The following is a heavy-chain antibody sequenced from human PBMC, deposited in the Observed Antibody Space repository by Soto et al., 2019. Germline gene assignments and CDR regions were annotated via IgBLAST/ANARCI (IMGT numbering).Heavy chain of an antibody. J-gene: IGHJ4*02. D-gene: IGHD3-9*01. CDR3: AREYYGLLTGYYTDY. Sequence: EVQLVESGGDLVQRGGSLRLSCAASVFPFSTYWMHWVRHTPGKGLDWVARISGDGVTTYYADSVTGRFTVSRDNAKNTLFLQISGLRAEDTAVYYCAREYYGLLTGYYTDYWGQGTLVFVSS. CDR2: ISGDGVTT. V-gene: IGHV3-74*01. CDR1: VFPFSTYW.